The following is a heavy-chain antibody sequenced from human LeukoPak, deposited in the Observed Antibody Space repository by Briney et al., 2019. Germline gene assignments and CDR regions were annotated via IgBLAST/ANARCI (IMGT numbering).Heavy chain of an antibody. V-gene: IGHV1-58*01. D-gene: IGHD1-26*01. CDR1: GFTFTSSA. Sequence: GTSVKVSCKASGFTFTSSAVQWVRQARGQRLEWIGWIVVGSGNTNYAQKFQERVTITRDMSTSTAYMELSSLRSEDTAVYYCAAEDIVGATTEPPPGQPWGQGTLVTVSS. J-gene: IGHJ5*02. CDR2: IVVGSGNT. CDR3: AAEDIVGATTEPPPGQP.